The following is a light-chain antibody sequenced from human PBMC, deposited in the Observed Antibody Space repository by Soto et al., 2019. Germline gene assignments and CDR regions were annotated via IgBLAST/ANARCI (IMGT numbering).Light chain of an antibody. CDR3: QQRSNWPPLT. Sequence: EIVLTQSPDTLSLSPGERATLSCRASQSVSNYLAWYQQKPGQAPRLLIYDTSNRATGIPARFSGSGSGTDFTLTISSLEPENFAVYYCQQRSNWPPLTFGGGTKVEI. V-gene: IGKV3-11*01. J-gene: IGKJ4*01. CDR2: DTS. CDR1: QSVSNY.